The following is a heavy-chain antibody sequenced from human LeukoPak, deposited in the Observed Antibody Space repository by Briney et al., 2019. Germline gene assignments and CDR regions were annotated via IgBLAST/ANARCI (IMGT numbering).Heavy chain of an antibody. CDR3: AKDLGSDNYYYMDV. D-gene: IGHD7-27*01. CDR1: GFTFSSYW. Sequence: GGSLRLSCAASGFTFSSYWMSWVRQAPGKGPEWVANIKQDGSEKYYVDSVKGRFTISRDNAKNSLYLQMNSLRAEDTAVYYCAKDLGSDNYYYMDVWGKGTTVTVSS. V-gene: IGHV3-7*01. CDR2: IKQDGSEK. J-gene: IGHJ6*03.